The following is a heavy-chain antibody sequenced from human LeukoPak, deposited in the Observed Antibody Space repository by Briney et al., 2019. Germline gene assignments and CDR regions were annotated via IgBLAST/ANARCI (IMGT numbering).Heavy chain of an antibody. CDR2: ISGSGSIT. J-gene: IGHJ4*02. D-gene: IGHD2-21*02. V-gene: IGHV3-23*01. Sequence: GGTLRLSCAASGFTFSSFGMSWVRQAPGKGLEWVSTISGSGSITYYADSMKGRFTISRDNSKNTLYLQVNSLRAEDTAVYYCAKDLWSVVTLTLDYWGQGTLVTVSS. CDR1: GFTFSSFG. CDR3: AKDLWSVVTLTLDY.